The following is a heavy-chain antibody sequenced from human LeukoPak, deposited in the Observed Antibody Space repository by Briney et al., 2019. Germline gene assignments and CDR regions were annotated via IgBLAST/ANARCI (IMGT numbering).Heavy chain of an antibody. D-gene: IGHD1-26*01. J-gene: IGHJ4*02. CDR3: AKDSSGSYYGKSDF. CDR2: ISAGGGST. Sequence: HPGGSLRLSCAASGFTFSNYAMSWVRQAPGKGLEWVSGISAGGGSTYYADSVKGRFTISRDNSKNTLYLQMNSLRGEDTAVYYCAKDSSGSYYGKSDFWGQGTLVAVSS. V-gene: IGHV3-23*01. CDR1: GFTFSNYA.